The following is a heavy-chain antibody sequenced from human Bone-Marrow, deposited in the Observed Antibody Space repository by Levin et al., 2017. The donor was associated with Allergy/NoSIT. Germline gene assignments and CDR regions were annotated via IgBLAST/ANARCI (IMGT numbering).Heavy chain of an antibody. J-gene: IGHJ6*02. CDR3: ARDAQTSPTRNYGMDV. CDR2: IYYSGST. V-gene: IGHV4-59*01. Sequence: ASETLSLTCTVSGDSISRYYWSWIRQPPGKGLEWIGYIYYSGSTNYNPSLKSRVTISVDTSKNQFPLDLNFVTAADTAVYYCARDAQTSPTRNYGMDVWGQGTTVTVSS. CDR1: GDSISRYY.